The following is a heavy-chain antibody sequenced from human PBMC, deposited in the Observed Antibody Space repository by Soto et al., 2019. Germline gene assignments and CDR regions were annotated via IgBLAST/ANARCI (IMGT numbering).Heavy chain of an antibody. CDR1: GGSIRSGDYY. CDR3: ARGGSGDIVVVAAIDY. D-gene: IGHD2-15*01. V-gene: IGHV4-31*02. Sequence: LCGGSIRSGDYYWSWVRQHPGKGLEWIGYIFYSGSTYYNPSLKSRVTISVDTSKNQFSLKLSSVTAADTAVYYCARGGSGDIVVVAAIDYWGQGTLVTVSS. CDR2: IFYSGST. J-gene: IGHJ4*02.